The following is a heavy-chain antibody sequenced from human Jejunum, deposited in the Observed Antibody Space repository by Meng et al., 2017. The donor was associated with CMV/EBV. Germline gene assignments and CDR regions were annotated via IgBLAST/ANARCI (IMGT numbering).Heavy chain of an antibody. CDR2: ISGRATYT. CDR1: GFTFSNYA. Sequence: ASGFTFSNYAMHWFRWTPGKGLEWVSSISGRATYTYYADSVKGRFTFSRDNSKSTLHLQMNSLRAEDTAVYYCAREGLRGVDAFDIWGQGTMVTVSS. J-gene: IGHJ3*02. D-gene: IGHD3-10*01. V-gene: IGHV3-23*01. CDR3: AREGLRGVDAFDI.